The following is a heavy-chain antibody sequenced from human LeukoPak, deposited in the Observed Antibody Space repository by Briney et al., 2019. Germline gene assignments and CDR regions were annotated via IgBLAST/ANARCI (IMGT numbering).Heavy chain of an antibody. D-gene: IGHD3-3*01. J-gene: IGHJ4*02. V-gene: IGHV3-53*01. CDR1: GYIVSRHY. CDR2: IYSGGNT. CDR3: ATDRGWRTSGYYLYYFEY. Sequence: GGSLRLSCAVSGYIVSRHYMSWVRQPPGKGLEWVSVIYSGGNTYYADSVKGRFTISRDISKNTLYLQMSSLRAEDTAVYYCATDRGWRTSGYYLYYFEYWGQGTLVTFSS.